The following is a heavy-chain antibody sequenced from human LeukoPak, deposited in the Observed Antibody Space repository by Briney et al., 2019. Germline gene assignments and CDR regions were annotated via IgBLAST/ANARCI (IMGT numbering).Heavy chain of an antibody. V-gene: IGHV1-18*01. D-gene: IGHD6-13*01. Sequence: ASVKVSCKASGYTFTNYGISWVRQAPGQGLEWMGWISVFYGHTNYSQNFQGRLTMTTHTSTSKAYLELRSLRSDDTAVYYCVREVSAANAGYMDVWGTGTTVTVSS. CDR1: GYTFTNYG. CDR3: VREVSAANAGYMDV. CDR2: ISVFYGHT. J-gene: IGHJ6*03.